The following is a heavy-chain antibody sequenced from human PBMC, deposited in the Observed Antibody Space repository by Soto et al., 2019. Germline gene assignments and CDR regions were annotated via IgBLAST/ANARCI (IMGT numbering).Heavy chain of an antibody. CDR3: VRDRALDSSGHWFDT. J-gene: IGHJ5*02. V-gene: IGHV4-31*03. D-gene: IGHD6-19*01. CDR1: VRPVSSGGYY. Sequence: QVQLQESGPGLVKPSQTLSLTCTVSVRPVSSGGYYWTWIRQHPGRGLEWIGYIYHIGSPSYNPSLKNRLTISLDTSKNQFSLNLTSVTAADTAIYYCVRDRALDSSGHWFDTWGQGILVTVSS. CDR2: IYHIGSP.